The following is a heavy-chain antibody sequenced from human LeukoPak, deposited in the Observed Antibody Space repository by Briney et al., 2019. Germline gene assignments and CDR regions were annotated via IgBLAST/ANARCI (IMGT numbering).Heavy chain of an antibody. CDR2: IAYDGSRA. Sequence: GGSLRLSCAGSAFTFGVYGMHWFRETPGEGLELVAVIAYDGSRAFYADSVKGRFTISRDNSKNTMSVQMDDLRAEDTAVYYCTRYNNDHFDYWAQGPRVTVPS. CDR3: TRYNNDHFDY. CDR1: AFTFGVYG. D-gene: IGHD1-14*01. J-gene: IGHJ4*02. V-gene: IGHV3-33*01.